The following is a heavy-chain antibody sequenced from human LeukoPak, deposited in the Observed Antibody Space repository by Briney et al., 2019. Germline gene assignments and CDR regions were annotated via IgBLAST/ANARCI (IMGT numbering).Heavy chain of an antibody. CDR3: ARDERTYYGILTGYYSHGMDV. Sequence: SETLSLTCTVSGGSISSSSYYWGWIRQPPGKGLEWIGSIYYSGSTYYNPSLKSRVTISVDTSKNQFSLKLSSVTAADTAVYYCARDERTYYGILTGYYSHGMDVWGQGTTVTVSS. V-gene: IGHV4-39*07. CDR1: GGSISSSSYY. J-gene: IGHJ6*02. CDR2: IYYSGST. D-gene: IGHD3-9*01.